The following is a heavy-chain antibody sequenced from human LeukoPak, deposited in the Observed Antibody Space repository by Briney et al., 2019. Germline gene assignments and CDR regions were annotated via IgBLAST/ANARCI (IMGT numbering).Heavy chain of an antibody. CDR1: GDSVSSNSAA. V-gene: IGHV6-1*01. D-gene: IGHD3-10*01. CDR3: ARGGVWRAWYFDL. J-gene: IGHJ2*01. Sequence: SQPLSLTCDISGDSVSSNSAAWNWIRQSPSRGLEWLGRTYSGSKCYNEYAVSVKSRIVINADTSKNQFSLQLNSVTPDDTAVYYCARGGVWRAWYFDLWGRGNLVTVSS. CDR2: TYSGSKCYN.